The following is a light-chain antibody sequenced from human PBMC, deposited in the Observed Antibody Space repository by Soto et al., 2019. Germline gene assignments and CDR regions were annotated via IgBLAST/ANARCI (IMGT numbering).Light chain of an antibody. J-gene: IGKJ3*01. V-gene: IGKV3-15*01. CDR1: QSVSSN. CDR3: QQDNQSLGT. CDR2: CAS. Sequence: EIVMTQSPATLSVSPGERATLSCRASQSVSSNLAWYQQKPGQAPRLLIYCASTRPTGIPARFSGSASGTEFTLTIRRLQSKDVAVYYCQQDNQSLGTFGPGTKVAIK.